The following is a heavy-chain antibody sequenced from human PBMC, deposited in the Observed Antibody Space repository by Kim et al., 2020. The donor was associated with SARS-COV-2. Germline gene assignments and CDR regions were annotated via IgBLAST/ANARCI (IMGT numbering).Heavy chain of an antibody. Sequence: SETLSLTCTVSGGSISGYWWGWIRQPPGKGLEWIGINDYSGNAYYNPSLKSRVTISVDTSQSQFSLRLTSVTAADSAVYSCARFTGVTASSVLDSWGQGT. J-gene: IGHJ4*02. CDR3: ARFTGVTASSVLDS. V-gene: IGHV4-59*05. CDR2: NDYSGNA. CDR1: GGSISGYW. D-gene: IGHD6-25*01.